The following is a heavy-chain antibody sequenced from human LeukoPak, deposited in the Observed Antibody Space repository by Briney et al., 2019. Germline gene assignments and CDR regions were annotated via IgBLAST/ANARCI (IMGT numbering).Heavy chain of an antibody. Sequence: SETLSLTCAVYGGSFSGYYWSWIRHPPGKGRKWIGEINHSGSTNYNPSLKSRVTISVDTSKNQFSLKLSSVTAADTAVYYCARVDCSGGSCYGAWFDPWGQGTLVTVSS. J-gene: IGHJ5*02. V-gene: IGHV4-34*01. CDR3: ARVDCSGGSCYGAWFDP. CDR1: GGSFSGYY. D-gene: IGHD2-15*01. CDR2: INHSGST.